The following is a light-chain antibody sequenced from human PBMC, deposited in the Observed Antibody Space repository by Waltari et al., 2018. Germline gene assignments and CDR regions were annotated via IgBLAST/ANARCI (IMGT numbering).Light chain of an antibody. CDR1: SSNIGSNT. Sequence: QPVLTQPPSASGTPGQRVTLPCSGSSSNIGSNTVTWYQQLPGTAPKLLIYSNNPRPSGVPDRFSGSKSGTSASLAISGLQSEDEADYYCAAWDDSLNGWVFGGGTKLTVL. J-gene: IGLJ3*02. V-gene: IGLV1-44*01. CDR2: SNN. CDR3: AAWDDSLNGWV.